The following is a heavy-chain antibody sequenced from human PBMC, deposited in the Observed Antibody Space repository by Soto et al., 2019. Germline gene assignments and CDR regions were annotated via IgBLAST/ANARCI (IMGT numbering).Heavy chain of an antibody. J-gene: IGHJ4*02. Sequence: ASVKVSCKASGYTFTSYDINWVRQAAGQGLEWMGWMSPNSGNTGYAQKFQGRVTMTRDTSISTAYMELSSLRSEDTAVYYCARLKTYDVLNKSDYWGQGSLVTVSS. CDR2: MSPNSGNT. CDR3: ARLKTYDVLNKSDY. D-gene: IGHD3-9*01. CDR1: GYTFTSYD. V-gene: IGHV1-8*01.